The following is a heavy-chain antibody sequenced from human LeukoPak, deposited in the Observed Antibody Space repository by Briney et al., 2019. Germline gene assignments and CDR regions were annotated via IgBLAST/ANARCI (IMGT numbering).Heavy chain of an antibody. Sequence: GGSLRLSCAASGFTFISYAMSWVRQAPGKGLEWVSSISGSGGSAYYADSVKGRFTISRDNSKSTLYLQMNSLRAEDTAVYYCARRKGSAFDIWGRGTMVTVSS. CDR2: ISGSGGSA. CDR1: GFTFISYA. V-gene: IGHV3-23*01. J-gene: IGHJ3*02. CDR3: ARRKGSAFDI.